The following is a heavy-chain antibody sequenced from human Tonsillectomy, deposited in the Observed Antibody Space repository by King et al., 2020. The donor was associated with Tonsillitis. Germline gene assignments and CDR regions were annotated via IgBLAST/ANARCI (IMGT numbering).Heavy chain of an antibody. CDR2: IRYDGSNK. Sequence: VQLVESGGGVVQPGGSLRLSCAASGFTFSSYGMHWVRQAPGKGLEWVAFIRYDGSNKYYADSVKGRFTISRENDKNTLYRQMNSLRAEDKAVYYCAKAPLVTMIVVVLPVADYWGQGTLVTVSS. V-gene: IGHV3-30*02. CDR1: GFTFSSYG. D-gene: IGHD3-22*01. J-gene: IGHJ4*02. CDR3: AKAPLVTMIVVVLPVADY.